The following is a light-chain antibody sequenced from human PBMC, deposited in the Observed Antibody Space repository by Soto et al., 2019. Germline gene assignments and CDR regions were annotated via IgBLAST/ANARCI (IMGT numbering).Light chain of an antibody. V-gene: IGLV2-23*01. Sequence: QSALTQPASVSGSPGQSITISCTGTSSDLGSYKFVSWYQHHPGKAPKLMIYEGSKRPSGVSNRFSGSKSGNTASLTISGLKAEDEADYYCCSYAGSSTLIFGGGTKLTVL. CDR2: EGS. J-gene: IGLJ2*01. CDR1: SSDLGSYKF. CDR3: CSYAGSSTLI.